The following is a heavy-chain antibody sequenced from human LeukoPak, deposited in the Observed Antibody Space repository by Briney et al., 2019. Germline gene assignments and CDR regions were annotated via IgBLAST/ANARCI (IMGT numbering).Heavy chain of an antibody. J-gene: IGHJ6*02. Sequence: SETLSLTCAVYGGSFSGYYWSWIRQPPGKGLEWIGEIKHSGSTNYNPSLKSRVTISVDTSKNQFSLKLSSVTAADTAVYYCARGLPLFLEWSDYYYGMDVWGQGTTVTVSS. CDR1: GGSFSGYY. V-gene: IGHV4-34*01. CDR2: IKHSGST. CDR3: ARGLPLFLEWSDYYYGMDV. D-gene: IGHD3-3*01.